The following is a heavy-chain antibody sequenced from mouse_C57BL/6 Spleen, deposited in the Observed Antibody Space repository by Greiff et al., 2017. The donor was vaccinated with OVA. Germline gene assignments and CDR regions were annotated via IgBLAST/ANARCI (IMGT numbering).Heavy chain of an antibody. CDR3: ARGIDWYFDV. CDR2: IYPGSGST. CDR1: GYTFTSYW. J-gene: IGHJ1*03. V-gene: IGHV1-55*01. Sequence: VQRVESGAELVKPGASVKMSCKASGYTFTSYWITWVKQRPGQGLEWIGDIYPGSGSTNYNEKFKSKATLTVDTSSSTAYMQLSSLTSEDSAVYYCARGIDWYFDVWGTGTTVTVSS.